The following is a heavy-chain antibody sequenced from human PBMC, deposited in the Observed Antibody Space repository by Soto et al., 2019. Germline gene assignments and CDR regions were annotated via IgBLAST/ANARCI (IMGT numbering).Heavy chain of an antibody. D-gene: IGHD6-19*01. CDR1: GVAFSFYS. CDR3: ARNPSGQWVVPLYCDL. Sequence: EVALLESGGGLVQPGGSLRLSCEVSGVAFSFYSMSWVRQAPGKGLEWVSYISGSGSTVYYADSVKGRFTISRDNAKNSVFLQINTLRVKDAAIYYCARNPSGQWVVPLYCDLWGQGTLVTVSS. J-gene: IGHJ4*02. CDR2: ISGSGSTV. V-gene: IGHV3-48*04.